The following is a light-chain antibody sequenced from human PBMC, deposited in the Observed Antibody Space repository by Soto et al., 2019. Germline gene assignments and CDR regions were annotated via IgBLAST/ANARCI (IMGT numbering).Light chain of an antibody. J-gene: IGKJ2*01. CDR3: HQYNTYSYS. CDR2: DAS. Sequence: DIQMTQSPSTLSASVGDRVTITCRASQSISTWLAWYQQKPGKAPKLLIFDASNLEGGVPSRFSGTGSGTEITLTISSLQPDDFATYYCHQYNTYSYSFGQGTKLEIK. V-gene: IGKV1-5*01. CDR1: QSISTW.